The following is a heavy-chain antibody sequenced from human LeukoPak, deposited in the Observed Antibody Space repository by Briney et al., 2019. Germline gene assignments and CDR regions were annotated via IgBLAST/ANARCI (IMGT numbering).Heavy chain of an antibody. J-gene: IGHJ4*02. D-gene: IGHD3-9*01. CDR1: GYTFTGYY. V-gene: IGHV1-2*02. CDR2: INPNSGGT. CDR3: AAEGGLDILTPTGSLDY. Sequence: GASVKVTCKASGYTFTGYYMHWVRQAPGQGLEWMGWINPNSGGTNYAQKFQGRVTMTRDMSTGTVNMELSSLRSEDTAVYYCAAEGGLDILTPTGSLDYWGQGTLVTVSS.